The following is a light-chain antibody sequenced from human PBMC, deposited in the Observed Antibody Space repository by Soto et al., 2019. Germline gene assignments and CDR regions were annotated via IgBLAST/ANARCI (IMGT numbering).Light chain of an antibody. Sequence: QSVLTQPASVSGSPGQSITISCTGTSSDVGNYKYVSWYQQHPGNAPKLMIYEVSNRPSGVSNRFSGSKSGNTASLTISGLQAEDETDYYCFSYTSSGTYVFGTGTNLTVL. CDR2: EVS. J-gene: IGLJ1*01. CDR3: FSYTSSGTYV. V-gene: IGLV2-14*01. CDR1: SSDVGNYKY.